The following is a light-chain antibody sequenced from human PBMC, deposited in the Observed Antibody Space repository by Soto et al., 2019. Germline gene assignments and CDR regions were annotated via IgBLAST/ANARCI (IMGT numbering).Light chain of an antibody. CDR2: GAS. V-gene: IGKV3-20*01. CDR1: QSVSNN. CDR3: QQYGSSGT. J-gene: IGKJ1*01. Sequence: EIVMTQSPATLSVSPGERATLSCRASQSVSNNLAWYQQKPGQTPRLLIYGASTRATDIPDRFSGSGSGTDFTLTISRLEPEDFAVYYCQQYGSSGTFGQGTKVDI.